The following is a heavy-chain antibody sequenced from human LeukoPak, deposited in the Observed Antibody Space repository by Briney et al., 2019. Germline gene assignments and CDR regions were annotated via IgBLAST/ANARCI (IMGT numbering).Heavy chain of an antibody. D-gene: IGHD3-22*01. CDR3: ATKYYYDSSGYSRYYYYYMDV. V-gene: IGHV1-24*01. Sequence: GASVTVSCKVSGYTLTELSMHWVRQAPGKGLEWMGGFDPEDGETIYAQKFQGRVTMTEDTSTDTAYMELSSLRSEDTAVYYCATKYYYDSSGYSRYYYYYMDVWGKGTTVTVSS. CDR2: FDPEDGET. CDR1: GYTLTELS. J-gene: IGHJ6*03.